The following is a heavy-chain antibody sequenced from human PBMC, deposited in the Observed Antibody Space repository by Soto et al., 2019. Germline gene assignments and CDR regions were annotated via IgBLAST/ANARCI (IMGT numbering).Heavy chain of an antibody. CDR1: GYTFTSYD. Sequence: QVQLVQSGAEVKKPGASVKVSCKASGYTFTSYDINWVRQATGQGLEWMGWINPNSGNTDYAQKFQGRVTMTRTTSISTAYMELSSLRSEDTAVYYCARDYSSGYGRDVWGQGTTVTVSS. CDR2: INPNSGNT. V-gene: IGHV1-8*01. CDR3: ARDYSSGYGRDV. J-gene: IGHJ6*02. D-gene: IGHD6-19*01.